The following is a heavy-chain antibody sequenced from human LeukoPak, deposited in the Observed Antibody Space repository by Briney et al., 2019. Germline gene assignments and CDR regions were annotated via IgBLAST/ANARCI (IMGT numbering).Heavy chain of an antibody. V-gene: IGHV3-21*04. D-gene: IGHD6-13*01. CDR1: GFTFSSYS. CDR3: AKDHAAGSFDY. J-gene: IGHJ4*02. Sequence: PGGSLRLSCAASGFTFSSYSMNWVRQAPGKGLEWVSSISSSSSYIYYADSVKGRFTISRDNSKNTLYLQMNSLRAEDTAVYYCAKDHAAGSFDYWGQGTLVTVSS. CDR2: ISSSSSYI.